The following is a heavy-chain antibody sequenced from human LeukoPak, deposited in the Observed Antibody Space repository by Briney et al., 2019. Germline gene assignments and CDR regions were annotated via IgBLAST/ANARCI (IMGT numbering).Heavy chain of an antibody. D-gene: IGHD1-1*01. CDR2: ISGSGDT. Sequence: GGALRLSCAASVFTFSSAVMTWVRQAPGKGVEWVSSISGSGDTYYADSVKGRFIISRDNFKNMVHLQVNSLSADDTAVYYCATTSALDHWGQGTLVTVSS. CDR3: ATTSALDH. J-gene: IGHJ4*02. V-gene: IGHV3-23*01. CDR1: VFTFSSAV.